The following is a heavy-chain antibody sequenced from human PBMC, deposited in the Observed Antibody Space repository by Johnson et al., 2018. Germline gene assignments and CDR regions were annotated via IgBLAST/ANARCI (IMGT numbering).Heavy chain of an antibody. CDR3: TTVSMTTFGPL. J-gene: IGHJ3*01. Sequence: EVQLVESGGGLVKXGGSLRLSCAASGFTFSNAWMNWVRQAPGKGLEWVGLIKTKTDGGTTDYVAPVKGRFSISRDDSKNTVYLQMNSLKTEDTAVYYCTTVSMTTFGPLWGQGTMVTVS. D-gene: IGHD3-16*01. CDR2: IKTKTDGGTT. CDR1: GFTFSNAW. V-gene: IGHV3-15*01.